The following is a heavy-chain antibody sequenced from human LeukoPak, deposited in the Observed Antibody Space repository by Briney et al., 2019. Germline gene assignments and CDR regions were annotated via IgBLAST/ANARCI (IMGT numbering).Heavy chain of an antibody. V-gene: IGHV1-18*01. D-gene: IGHD2-2*01. CDR2: ISAYNGNT. Sequence: GASVKVSCKASGYTFTSYGISWVRQAPGQGLEWMGWISAYNGNTNYAQKLQGRVTMTTDTSTSTAYMELRSLRSDDTAVYYCARGAVIVPAARRGHYYYYYMDVWGKGTRSPSP. J-gene: IGHJ6*03. CDR1: GYTFTSYG. CDR3: ARGAVIVPAARRGHYYYYYMDV.